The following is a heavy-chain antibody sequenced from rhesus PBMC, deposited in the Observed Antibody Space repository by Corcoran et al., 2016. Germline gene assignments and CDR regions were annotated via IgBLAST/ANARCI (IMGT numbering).Heavy chain of an antibody. CDR3: TREGAAATFSFDY. Sequence: QVQLVQSGAEIKQPGASVKLSCKASGYTFTNYYMHWVRQAPGQGLEWIGLISPYTGNKGFAQNVQGRVTLTTETSTTPGYMALSSLRSEDTALYYCTREGAAATFSFDYWGQGVQVTVSS. V-gene: IGHV1-1*01. D-gene: IGHD6-43*01. CDR1: GYTFTNYY. J-gene: IGHJ4*01. CDR2: ISPYTGNK.